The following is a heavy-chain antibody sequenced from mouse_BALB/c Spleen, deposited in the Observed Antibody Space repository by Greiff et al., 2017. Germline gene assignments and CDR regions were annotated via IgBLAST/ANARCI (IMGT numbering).Heavy chain of an antibody. J-gene: IGHJ4*01. CDR2: ISSGGST. CDR1: GFTFSSYA. V-gene: IGHV5-6-5*01. D-gene: IGHD2-4*01. CDR3: AREEMITTFAMDY. Sequence: EVMLVESGGGLVKPGGSLKLSCAASGFTFSSYAMSWVRQTPEKRLEWVASISSGGSTYYPDSVKGRFTISRDNARNILYLQMSSLRSEDTAMYYCAREEMITTFAMDYWGQGTSVTVSS.